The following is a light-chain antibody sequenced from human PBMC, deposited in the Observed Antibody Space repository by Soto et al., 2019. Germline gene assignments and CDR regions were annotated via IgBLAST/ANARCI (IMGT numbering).Light chain of an antibody. J-gene: IGKJ1*01. Sequence: DIPMTQSPSSLSASVGDRVTITCRASQNIYTYLHWYQQKPGKAPNLLIYLTSNLQTGVPSRFSGSGSGTAFTLTIASLQPEDFATYYCQHSLDTPRTFGPGTKVEMK. V-gene: IGKV1-39*01. CDR3: QHSLDTPRT. CDR1: QNIYTY. CDR2: LTS.